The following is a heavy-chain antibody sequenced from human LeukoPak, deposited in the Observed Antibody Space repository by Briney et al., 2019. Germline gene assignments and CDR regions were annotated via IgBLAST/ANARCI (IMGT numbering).Heavy chain of an antibody. CDR2: INPNSGGT. CDR3: ARGIMATNWIYYYYNYMDV. CDR1: GYTFTGYY. V-gene: IGHV1-2*02. D-gene: IGHD5-12*01. J-gene: IGHJ6*03. Sequence: ASVKVSCKTSGYTFTGYYMHWVRQAPGQGLEWMGWINPNSGGTNSAQKFQGRVTMTRDTSISTAYMVLSRLRSDDTAVYYCARGIMATNWIYYYYNYMDVWGKGTTVTVSS.